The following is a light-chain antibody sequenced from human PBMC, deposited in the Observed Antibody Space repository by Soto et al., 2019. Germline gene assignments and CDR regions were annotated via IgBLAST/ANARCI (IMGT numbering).Light chain of an antibody. V-gene: IGKV3-20*01. Sequence: EIVLTQSPGTLSLSPEERATLSCRASQSVRSNYLASYQQKPGQAPRLLIYGASSRATDIPDRFSGTGSGTDFTLTISRLEPEDFAVYYCQQYGASPYTFGQGTKLEIK. CDR3: QQYGASPYT. CDR2: GAS. J-gene: IGKJ2*01. CDR1: QSVRSNY.